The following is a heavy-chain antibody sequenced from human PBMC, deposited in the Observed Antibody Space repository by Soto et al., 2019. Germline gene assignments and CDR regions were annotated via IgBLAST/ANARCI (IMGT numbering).Heavy chain of an antibody. V-gene: IGHV3-64D*06. CDR1: GLTFSSYA. CDR2: ISSNGGST. Sequence: PGGSLRLSCEASGLTFSSYAMHWVRQAPGKGLEYVSAISSNGGSTYYADSVKGRFTISRDNSKNTLYLQMSSLRAEDTAVYYCVKDGYSYGYDYWGQGTLVTVSS. D-gene: IGHD5-18*01. J-gene: IGHJ4*02. CDR3: VKDGYSYGYDY.